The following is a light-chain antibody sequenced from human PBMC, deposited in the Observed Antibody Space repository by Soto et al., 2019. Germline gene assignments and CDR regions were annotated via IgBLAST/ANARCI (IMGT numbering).Light chain of an antibody. CDR3: QQRSNWPLT. J-gene: IGKJ4*01. V-gene: IGKV3-11*01. Sequence: EIVVTQSPATLSLSPGERATLSCRASQSVSSYLAWYQQKPGQPPRLLIYDASTRATGIPARFSGSGSGTDFTLTISSLEPEDFAVYYCQQRSNWPLTFGGGTKVEIK. CDR2: DAS. CDR1: QSVSSY.